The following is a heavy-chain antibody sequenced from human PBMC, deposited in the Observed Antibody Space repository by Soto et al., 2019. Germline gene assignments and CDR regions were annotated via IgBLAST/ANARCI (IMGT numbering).Heavy chain of an antibody. Sequence: ETLSLTCAVYGGSFSGDYRSWIRQPPGKGLEWIGEINHSGSTNYNPSLKSRVTISVDTSKNQFSLKLSSVTAADTAVYYCADTRGSWFDPWGQGTLVTVSS. V-gene: IGHV4-34*01. CDR1: GGSFSGDY. D-gene: IGHD2-15*01. J-gene: IGHJ5*02. CDR3: ADTRGSWFDP. CDR2: INHSGST.